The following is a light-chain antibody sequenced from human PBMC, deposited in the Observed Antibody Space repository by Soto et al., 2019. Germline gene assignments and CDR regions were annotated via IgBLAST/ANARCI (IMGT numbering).Light chain of an antibody. V-gene: IGKV1-5*01. CDR2: DAS. J-gene: IGKJ2*01. CDR1: QSISSW. CDR3: QQYNSYSQFT. Sequence: DIQMTQSPSTLSASVGDRVTITCRASQSISSWLAWYQQKAGKAPKVLIYDASSLESGVQSRFSGSGSGTEFTLTISSLQPDDFATYYCQQYNSYSQFTFGQGTKLEI.